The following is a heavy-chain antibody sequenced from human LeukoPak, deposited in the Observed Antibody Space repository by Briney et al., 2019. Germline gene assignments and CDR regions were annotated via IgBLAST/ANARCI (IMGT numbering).Heavy chain of an antibody. D-gene: IGHD3-22*01. CDR1: GYTFTSYY. Sequence: ASVKVSCKASGYTFTSYYMHWVRQAPGQGLEWMGRIIPILGIANYAQKFQGRVTITADKSTSTAYMELSSLRSEDTAVYYCARANGLLHHWGQGTLVTVSS. V-gene: IGHV1-69*04. CDR3: ARANGLLHH. CDR2: IIPILGIA. J-gene: IGHJ5*02.